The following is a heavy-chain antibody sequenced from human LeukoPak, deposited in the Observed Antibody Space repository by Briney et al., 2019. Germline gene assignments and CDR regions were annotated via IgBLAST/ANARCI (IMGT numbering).Heavy chain of an antibody. Sequence: ASVKVSCKASGYTFTSYDINWVRQATGQGLEWMGWMNPNSGNTGYAQKFQGRVTMTRNTFISTAYMELSSLRSEDTAVYYCARSPPTWTGYYSYRGQGTLVTVSS. J-gene: IGHJ4*02. CDR1: GYTFTSYD. V-gene: IGHV1-8*01. CDR3: ARSPPTWTGYYSY. D-gene: IGHD3/OR15-3a*01. CDR2: MNPNSGNT.